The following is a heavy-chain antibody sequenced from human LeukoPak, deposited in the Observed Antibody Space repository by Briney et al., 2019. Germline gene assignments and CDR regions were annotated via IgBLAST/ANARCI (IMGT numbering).Heavy chain of an antibody. CDR2: IYHSGST. CDR3: ARLTTKPYYDFWSGYPDY. V-gene: IGHV4-38-2*01. D-gene: IGHD3-3*01. CDR1: GYSISSGYY. Sequence: SETLSLTCAVSGYSISSGYYWGWIRQPPGKGVEWIGSIYHSGSTYYNPSLKSRVTISVDTSKNQFSLKLSSVTAADTAVYYCARLTTKPYYDFWSGYPDYWGQGTLVTVSS. J-gene: IGHJ4*02.